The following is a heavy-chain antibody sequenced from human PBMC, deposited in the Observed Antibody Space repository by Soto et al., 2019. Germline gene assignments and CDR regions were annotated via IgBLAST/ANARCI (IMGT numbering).Heavy chain of an antibody. CDR2: INPSSGTT. CDR3: VKGGWLDV. D-gene: IGHD2-15*01. J-gene: IGHJ6*02. CDR1: GFSFSNYE. V-gene: IGHV3-23*01. Sequence: EVQLLESGGGLVQPGGSLRLACAASGFSFSNYEMTWARQAPGKGLEWVAFINPSSGTTHYADSVEGRFTISRDNSKATLYLQLSSLRVKDTAVYYCVKGGWLDVWGQGTTVTVSS.